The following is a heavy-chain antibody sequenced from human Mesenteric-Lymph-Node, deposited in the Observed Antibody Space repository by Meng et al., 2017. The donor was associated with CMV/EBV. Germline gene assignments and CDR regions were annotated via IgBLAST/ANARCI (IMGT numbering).Heavy chain of an antibody. D-gene: IGHD2-15*01. J-gene: IGHJ4*02. CDR2: IYYTGSS. Sequence: TVYGGSISPYYWSWIRQPPGKGLEWIGYIYYTGSSNCNPSLKSRVTTSVDTSKNQFSLRLSSVTAADTAVYYCARYYCSRGTCYHFDYWGQGTLVTVSS. CDR1: GGSISPYY. V-gene: IGHV4-59*08. CDR3: ARYYCSRGTCYHFDY.